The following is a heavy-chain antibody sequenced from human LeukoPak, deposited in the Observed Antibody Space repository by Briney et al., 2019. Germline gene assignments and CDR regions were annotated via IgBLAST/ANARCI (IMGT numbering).Heavy chain of an antibody. CDR2: INPSGGST. D-gene: IGHD5-18*01. CDR1: GYTFTSYY. CDR3: ARDLGSYGYVLGFDY. V-gene: IGHV1-46*01. Sequence: ASVKVSCKASGYTFTSYYMHWVRQAPGQGLEWMGIINPSGGSTSYAQKFQGRVTMTRDTSISTAYMELSRLRSDDTAVYYCARDLGSYGYVLGFDYWGQGTLVTVSS. J-gene: IGHJ4*02.